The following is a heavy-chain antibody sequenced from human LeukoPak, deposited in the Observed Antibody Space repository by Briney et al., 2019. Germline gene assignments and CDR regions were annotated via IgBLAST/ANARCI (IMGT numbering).Heavy chain of an antibody. CDR1: GGSISSSSYY. CDR2: IYYSGST. Sequence: PSETLSLTCTVSGGSISSSSYYWGWIRQPPGKGLEWIGGIYYSGSTYYNPSLKSRVTISVDTSKNQFSLKLSSVTAADTAVYYCARHGSITMIVKGFDYWGQGTLVTVSS. J-gene: IGHJ4*02. D-gene: IGHD3-22*01. V-gene: IGHV4-39*01. CDR3: ARHGSITMIVKGFDY.